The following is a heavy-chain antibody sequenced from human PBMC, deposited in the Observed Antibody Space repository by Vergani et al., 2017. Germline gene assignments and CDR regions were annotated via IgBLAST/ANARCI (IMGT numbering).Heavy chain of an antibody. D-gene: IGHD2-2*02. CDR2: ISAYNGNT. V-gene: IGHV1-18*01. CDR1: GYTFTSYA. Sequence: QVQLVQSGAEVKKPGASVKVSCKASGYTFTSYAISWVRQAPGKGLEWMGWISAYNGNTNYAQKLQGRVTMTTDTSTSTAYMELRSVRSADTAVYYCARGYCRSTSCYTHYYYYMDVWGKGTTVAVSS. CDR3: ARGYCRSTSCYTHYYYYMDV. J-gene: IGHJ6*03.